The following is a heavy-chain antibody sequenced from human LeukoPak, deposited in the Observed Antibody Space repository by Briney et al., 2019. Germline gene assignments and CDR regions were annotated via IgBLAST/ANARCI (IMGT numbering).Heavy chain of an antibody. Sequence: SETLSLTCTVSGYYITRGCCWGWIRQPPGKGLEWIGSLYSSGSTYDNPSLKSRVTLSVDTSKNQFSLRLSSVTAADRAVYYCARVSDWNDEWSFDYWGQGTLVTVSS. J-gene: IGHJ4*02. CDR3: ARVSDWNDEWSFDY. D-gene: IGHD1-1*01. CDR1: GYYITRGCC. CDR2: LYSSGST. V-gene: IGHV4-38-2*02.